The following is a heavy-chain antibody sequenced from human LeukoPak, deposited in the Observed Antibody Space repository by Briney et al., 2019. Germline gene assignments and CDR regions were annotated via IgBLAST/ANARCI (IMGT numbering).Heavy chain of an antibody. J-gene: IGHJ5*02. Sequence: GGSLRLSCAASGFTFSSYGMHWVRQAPGKGLEWVAFIRYDGSNKYYADSVKGRFTITRDNSKNTLYLQMNSLRAEDTAVYYCAKGSIAARTEPTAFDPWGQGTLVTVSS. CDR3: AKGSIAARTEPTAFDP. CDR1: GFTFSSYG. CDR2: IRYDGSNK. V-gene: IGHV3-30*02. D-gene: IGHD6-6*01.